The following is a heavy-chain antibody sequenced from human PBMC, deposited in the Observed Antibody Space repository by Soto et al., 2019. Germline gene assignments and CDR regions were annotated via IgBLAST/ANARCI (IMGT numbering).Heavy chain of an antibody. J-gene: IGHJ3*01. CDR2: IFYIGTT. CDR3: ARPGRAARPRSLWSSGADVNNDGFDL. D-gene: IGHD6-6*01. CDR1: GGSIKSYY. Sequence: KTSETLSLTCTVSGGSIKSYYWNWIRQPPGKGLEWIGYIFYIGTTNYNPSLKSRVTISIDTSKNQFSLHLNSVTAADTAVYYCARPGRAARPRSLWSSGADVNNDGFDLWGQGTVVTVSS. V-gene: IGHV4-59*01.